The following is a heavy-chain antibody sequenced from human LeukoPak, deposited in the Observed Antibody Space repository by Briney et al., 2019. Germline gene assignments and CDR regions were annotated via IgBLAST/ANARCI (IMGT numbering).Heavy chain of an antibody. D-gene: IGHD5-18*01. V-gene: IGHV4-59*08. CDR3: ATTRGYSYGYGMDV. Sequence: SETLSLTWTVSGGSISSYYWSWIRQPPGKGLEWIGYIYYSGSTNYNPSLKSRVTISVDTSKNQFSLKPSSVTAADTAVYYCATTRGYSYGYGMDVWGKGTTVTVSS. CDR1: GGSISSYY. CDR2: IYYSGST. J-gene: IGHJ6*03.